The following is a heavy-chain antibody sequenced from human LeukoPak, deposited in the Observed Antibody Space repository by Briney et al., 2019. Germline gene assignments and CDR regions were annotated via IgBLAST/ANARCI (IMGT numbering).Heavy chain of an antibody. Sequence: GGSLRLSCAASGFTFRSYAMSWVRQAPGKGLEWVSVIGVDGVTTFYADSVKGRFTISRDNSKNTLYLQMNSLRAEDTAVYYCARGYDYLLDYWGQGTLVTVSS. V-gene: IGHV3-23*01. CDR1: GFTFRSYA. CDR2: IGVDGVTT. CDR3: ARGYDYLLDY. J-gene: IGHJ4*02. D-gene: IGHD3-16*01.